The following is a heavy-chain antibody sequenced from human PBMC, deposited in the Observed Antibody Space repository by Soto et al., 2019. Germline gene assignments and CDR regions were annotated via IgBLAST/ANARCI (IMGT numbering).Heavy chain of an antibody. D-gene: IGHD1-26*01. V-gene: IGHV4-39*01. CDR2: VYFTGST. CDR1: GDSISRSSFY. J-gene: IGHJ4*02. CDR3: ARHVRSGSYLDV. Sequence: SETLSLTCTVSGDSISRSSFYWGWIRQSPGKGLECIGIVYFTGSTNYNPSLKSRVTMSVDRSRNQFSLQLTSLTAADTAVYYCARHVRSGSYLDVWGQGNVVTVSS.